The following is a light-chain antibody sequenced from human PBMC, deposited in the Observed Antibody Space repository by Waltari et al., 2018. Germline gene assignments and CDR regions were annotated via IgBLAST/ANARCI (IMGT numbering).Light chain of an antibody. CDR1: SSNIGAGYD. J-gene: IGLJ2*01. Sequence: QSVLTQPPSASGAPGQRVTISCTGSSSNIGAGYDVHWYQQFPGTAPKVLIYGNNNRPSGGPDRFSGSKSDTSASLAITGLQAEDEADYYCQSYDGNLSDVIFGGGTKLTVL. CDR3: QSYDGNLSDVI. CDR2: GNN. V-gene: IGLV1-40*01.